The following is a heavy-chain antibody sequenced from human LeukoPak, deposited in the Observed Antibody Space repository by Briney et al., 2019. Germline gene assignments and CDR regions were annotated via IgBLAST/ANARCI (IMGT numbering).Heavy chain of an antibody. J-gene: IGHJ5*01. CDR3: ARELPREVTLDS. D-gene: IGHD2-21*02. V-gene: IGHV3-74*01. Sequence: GGSLRLSCVATEFDFFSYGMQWVRQAPGKGLVWVSRIFTDGSTTSYADSVKGRFTISRDNAKNTLYLEMKSLRVEDTAVYYCARELPREVTLDSWGQGTLVTVSP. CDR1: EFDFFSYG. CDR2: IFTDGSTT.